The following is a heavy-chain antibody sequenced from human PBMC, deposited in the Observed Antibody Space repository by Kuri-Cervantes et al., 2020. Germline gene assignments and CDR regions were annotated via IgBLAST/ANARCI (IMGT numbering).Heavy chain of an antibody. J-gene: IGHJ3*02. CDR2: IYSGGST. Sequence: GESLKISCAASGFTVSSNYMSWVRQAPGKGLEWVSVIYSGGSTYYADSVKGRFTISRDNSKNTLYLQMNSLRAEDTAVYYCARDPDTERDSSSWYLNEEDAFDIWGQGTMVTVSS. D-gene: IGHD6-13*01. CDR3: ARDPDTERDSSSWYLNEEDAFDI. V-gene: IGHV3-53*01. CDR1: GFTVSSNY.